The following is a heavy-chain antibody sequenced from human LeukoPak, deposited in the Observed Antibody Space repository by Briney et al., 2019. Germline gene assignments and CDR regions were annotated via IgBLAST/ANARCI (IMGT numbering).Heavy chain of an antibody. J-gene: IGHJ3*02. CDR3: ARARFGELLYAFDI. V-gene: IGHV3-21*01. CDR2: ISSSSSYI. D-gene: IGHD3-10*01. CDR1: GFTFSSYS. Sequence: GGSLRLSCAASGFTFSSYSMNWVRQAPGKGLEWVSSISSSSSYIYYADSVKGRFTISRDNAKNSLYLQMNSLRAEDTAVYYCARARFGELLYAFDIWGQGTMVTVSS.